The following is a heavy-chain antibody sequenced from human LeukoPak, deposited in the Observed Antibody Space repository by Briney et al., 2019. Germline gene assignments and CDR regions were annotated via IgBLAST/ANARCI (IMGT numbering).Heavy chain of an antibody. J-gene: IGHJ4*02. CDR1: GFPFSSYS. V-gene: IGHV3-48*01. CDR3: ARDHRYGGLFDS. D-gene: IGHD3-9*01. CDR2: ISSHSSAI. Sequence: GGSLRLSCAASGFPFSSYSMNWVRQAPGKGLEWISYISSHSSAIYYADSVQGRFTISRDNAKNSLYLQMNSLRAEDTAVYYCARDHRYGGLFDSWGQGTLVTVSS.